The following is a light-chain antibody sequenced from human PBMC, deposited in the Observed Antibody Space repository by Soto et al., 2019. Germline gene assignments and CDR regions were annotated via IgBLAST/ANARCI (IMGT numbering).Light chain of an antibody. CDR2: GNI. Sequence: QPVLTQPPSVSGAPGQRVTISCTGSSSNFGAGFDVHWYQQLPGTAPKLLIYGNINRPSGVPDRFSGSKSGTSASLAITGLQAEDEADYYCQSYDRSLSAVFGGGTKLTVL. J-gene: IGLJ2*01. CDR3: QSYDRSLSAV. CDR1: SSNFGAGFD. V-gene: IGLV1-40*01.